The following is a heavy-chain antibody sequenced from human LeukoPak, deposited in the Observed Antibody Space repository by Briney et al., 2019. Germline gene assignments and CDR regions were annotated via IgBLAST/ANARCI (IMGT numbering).Heavy chain of an antibody. CDR1: GYTFTSYD. CDR3: ARGENDYGDYVAANSFDP. J-gene: IGHJ5*02. D-gene: IGHD4-17*01. Sequence: ASVKVSCKASGYTFTSYDINWVRQATGHGLEWMGWMNPNSGNTGYAQKLQGRVTMTRHTSISTAYMELSSLRSEETAVYYCARGENDYGDYVAANSFDPWGQGTLVTVSS. CDR2: MNPNSGNT. V-gene: IGHV1-8*01.